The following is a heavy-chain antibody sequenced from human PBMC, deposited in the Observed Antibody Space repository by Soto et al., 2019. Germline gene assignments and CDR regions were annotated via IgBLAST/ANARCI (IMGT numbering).Heavy chain of an antibody. CDR2: ISYDGSNK. Sequence: GGSLRISCAASGFTFSSYGMHWVRQAPGKGLEWVAVISYDGSNKYYADSVKGRFTISRDNPKNTLYLQMNSLRAEDTAVYYCAKVPYSSSSPWYFDLWGRGTLVTVSS. V-gene: IGHV3-30*18. J-gene: IGHJ2*01. D-gene: IGHD6-6*01. CDR3: AKVPYSSSSPWYFDL. CDR1: GFTFSSYG.